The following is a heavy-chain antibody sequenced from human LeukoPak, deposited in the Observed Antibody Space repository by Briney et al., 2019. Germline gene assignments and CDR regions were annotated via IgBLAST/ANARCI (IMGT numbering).Heavy chain of an antibody. CDR2: ISGSGTYI. CDR1: GSTFVTYG. D-gene: IGHD6-19*01. V-gene: IGHV3-23*01. J-gene: IGHJ4*02. CDR3: AKEVRRSGWHFDY. Sequence: PGGSLRLSCAASGSTFVTYGVTWVRQAPGKGLEWVSAISGSGTYIYYAESVKGRFTISRDNSKNMVHLQMDSLRAEDTAVYYCAKEVRRSGWHFDYWGQGTLVTVSS.